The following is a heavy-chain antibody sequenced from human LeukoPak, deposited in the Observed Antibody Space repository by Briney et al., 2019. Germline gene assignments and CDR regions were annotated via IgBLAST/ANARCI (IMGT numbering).Heavy chain of an antibody. D-gene: IGHD3-10*01. CDR3: ARDPPNSGYALDV. J-gene: IGHJ3*01. CDR1: GFTFSSYA. Sequence: PGGSLRLSCAASGFTFSSYAMSWVRQAPGKGLEWVSSISSSSSYIYYADSVKGRFTISRDNAKNSLYLQMNSLRAEDTAVYYCARDPPNSGYALDVWGQGTTVTVSS. CDR2: ISSSSSYI. V-gene: IGHV3-21*01.